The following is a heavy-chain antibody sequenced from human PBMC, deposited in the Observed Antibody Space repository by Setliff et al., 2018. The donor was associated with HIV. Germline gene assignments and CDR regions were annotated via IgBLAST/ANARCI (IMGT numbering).Heavy chain of an antibody. Sequence: SVKVSCKASGGTFGRFGISWVRQAPGQGLEWMGGIIPTFTRANYAQKFQARVSMTTETSTTTAYLELRDLRFDDTAVYFCVRDTDIWRYFPLWGQGTLVTVSS. V-gene: IGHV1-69*05. J-gene: IGHJ1*01. CDR1: GGTFGRFG. CDR2: IIPTFTRA. CDR3: VRDTDIWRYFPL. D-gene: IGHD1-1*01.